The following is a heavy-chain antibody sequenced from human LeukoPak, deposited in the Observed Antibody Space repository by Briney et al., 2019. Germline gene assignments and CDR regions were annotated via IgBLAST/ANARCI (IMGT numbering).Heavy chain of an antibody. Sequence: GGSLRLSCAASGFTFSSYWMHWVRQAPGKGLVWVSRINSDGSSTRYADSVKGRFTISRDNAKNSLYLQMNSLRAEDTAVYYCARVEEAAAFNPWGQGTLVTVSS. V-gene: IGHV3-74*01. J-gene: IGHJ5*02. CDR3: ARVEEAAAFNP. CDR1: GFTFSSYW. D-gene: IGHD6-13*01. CDR2: INSDGSST.